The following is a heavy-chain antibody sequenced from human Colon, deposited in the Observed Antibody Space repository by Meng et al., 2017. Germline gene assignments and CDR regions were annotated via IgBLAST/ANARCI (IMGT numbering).Heavy chain of an antibody. CDR3: ARGPTTYFDY. CDR1: GLSIGTTGDY. CDR2: IFYTGSA. Sequence: QVQLQESGPGLVKPSQTLSLTCTVSGLSIGTTGDYWTWIRQRPGKGLEWIGKIFYTGSAHYNPSLKTRAAMSVDRSKNQFSLKLNSVTAADTAVYYCARGPTTYFDYWGQGTLVTVSS. V-gene: IGHV4-31*03. D-gene: IGHD4-17*01. J-gene: IGHJ4*02.